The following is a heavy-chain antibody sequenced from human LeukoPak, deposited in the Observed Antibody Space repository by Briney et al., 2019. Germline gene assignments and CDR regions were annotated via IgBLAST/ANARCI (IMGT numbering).Heavy chain of an antibody. D-gene: IGHD2-15*01. CDR3: ARDLGGSGYYYYGMDV. J-gene: IGHJ6*02. CDR1: GGSISSYY. CDR2: IYYSGST. V-gene: IGHV4-59*01. Sequence: SETLSLTCTVSGGSISSYYWSWIRQPPGKGLEWIGYIYYSGSTNYNPSLKSRVTMSVDTPKNQFSLKLSSVTAADTAVYYCARDLGGSGYYYYGMDVWGQGTTVTVSS.